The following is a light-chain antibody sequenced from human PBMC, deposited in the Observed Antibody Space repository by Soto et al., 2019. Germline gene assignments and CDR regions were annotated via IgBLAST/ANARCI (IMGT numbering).Light chain of an antibody. Sequence: DIQMTQSPSDMSASVGDRVTITCRASQDISNFLVWFQQRPGKVPKSLIYGATSLQRGVPSRFSGSGGDTDFSLTISSLQPEDIATYYCQQYQRYPPSFGGGTKVEIK. CDR3: QQYQRYPPS. J-gene: IGKJ4*01. V-gene: IGKV1-16*01. CDR2: GAT. CDR1: QDISNF.